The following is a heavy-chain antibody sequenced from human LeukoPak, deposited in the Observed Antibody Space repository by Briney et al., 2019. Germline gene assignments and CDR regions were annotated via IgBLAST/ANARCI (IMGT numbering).Heavy chain of an antibody. CDR2: INSDGSST. CDR1: GFTFSSYW. J-gene: IGHJ4*02. V-gene: IGHV3-74*01. Sequence: GGPLRLSCAASGFTFSSYWMHWVRQAPGKGVVWVSRINSDGSSTSYADSVKGRFTISRDNAKNTLYLQMNSLRAEDPAVYYCARLASSGWSPFDYWGQGTLVTVSS. CDR3: ARLASSGWSPFDY. D-gene: IGHD6-19*01.